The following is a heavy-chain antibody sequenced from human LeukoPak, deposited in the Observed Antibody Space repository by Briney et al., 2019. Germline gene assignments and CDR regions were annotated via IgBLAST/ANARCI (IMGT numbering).Heavy chain of an antibody. D-gene: IGHD2-15*01. J-gene: IGHJ6*04. CDR3: ARGLRQRGGILAPF. V-gene: IGHV4-34*01. CDR2: INHSGST. Sequence: SETLSLTCAVYGGSFSGYYWSWIRQPPGKVLEWIGEINHSGSTNYNPSLKSRVTISVDTSKNQFSLKLSSVTAADTAVYYCARGLRQRGGILAPFWGKGTTVTVSS. CDR1: GGSFSGYY.